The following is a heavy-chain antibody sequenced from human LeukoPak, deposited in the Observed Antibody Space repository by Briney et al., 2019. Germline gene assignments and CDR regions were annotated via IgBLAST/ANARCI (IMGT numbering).Heavy chain of an antibody. CDR2: IYPGDSDT. J-gene: IGHJ3*02. CDR1: GYDFTGYW. D-gene: IGHD1-26*01. Sequence: GESLKISCKGSGYDFTGYWIAWVRQMPGKGLEWMGIIYPGDSDTRYSPSFQGQVTISADKSINTAYLQWSSLKASDTAIYYCARLSGGSALRNDAFHIWGQGTMVTVSS. CDR3: ARLSGGSALRNDAFHI. V-gene: IGHV5-51*01.